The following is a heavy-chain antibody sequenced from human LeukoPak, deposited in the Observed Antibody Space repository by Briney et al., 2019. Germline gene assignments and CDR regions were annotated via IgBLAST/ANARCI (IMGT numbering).Heavy chain of an antibody. CDR3: ARDFVGGGLSGSYYWFDP. D-gene: IGHD3-10*01. V-gene: IGHV1-46*01. CDR2: INPSGGST. J-gene: IGHJ5*02. CDR1: GYTLTSYY. Sequence: ASVKVSCKASGYTLTSYYMHWVRQAPGQGLEWMGIINPSGGSTSYAQKFQGRVTITADESTSTAYMELSSLRSEDTAVYYCARDFVGGGLSGSYYWFDPWGQGTLVTVSS.